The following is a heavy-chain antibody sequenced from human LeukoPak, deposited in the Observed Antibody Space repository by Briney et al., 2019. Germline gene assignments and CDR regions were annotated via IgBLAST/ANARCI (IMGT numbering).Heavy chain of an antibody. CDR2: MYISGST. D-gene: IGHD3-10*01. CDR1: SGSISSYY. Sequence: SETLSLTCTVSSGSISSYYWSWIRQPAGKGLEWIGRMYISGSTNYDPSLKSRVTMSVDSSKNQFSLKLSSVTAADTAVYYCARDMVRGVKAYLSWFDPWGQGTLVTVSS. V-gene: IGHV4-4*07. J-gene: IGHJ5*02. CDR3: ARDMVRGVKAYLSWFDP.